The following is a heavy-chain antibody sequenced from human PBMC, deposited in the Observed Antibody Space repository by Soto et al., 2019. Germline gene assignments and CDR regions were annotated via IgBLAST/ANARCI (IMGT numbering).Heavy chain of an antibody. CDR3: AGQDYCSSTSCYPNYFDY. D-gene: IGHD2-2*01. CDR1: GGTFSSYA. CDR2: IIPIFGTA. Sequence: QVQLVQSGAEVKKPGSSVKVSCKASGGTFSSYAISWVRQAPGQGLEWMGGIIPIFGTANYAQKFQGRVTITADESTSTAYMELSSLRSEDTAVYYCAGQDYCSSTSCYPNYFDYWGQGTLVTVSS. J-gene: IGHJ4*02. V-gene: IGHV1-69*01.